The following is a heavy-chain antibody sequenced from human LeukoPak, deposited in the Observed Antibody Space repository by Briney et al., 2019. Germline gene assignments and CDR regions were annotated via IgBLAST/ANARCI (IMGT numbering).Heavy chain of an antibody. Sequence: ASVKVSCKASGYTLSDHYMNWVRQGLGQGLEWMVWINPNSGGTNYAQKFQGRVTMTRDASISSVYMELTSLRSDDTAVYYCARSPPLGAFRDAFDIWGQGTMVTVSS. CDR2: INPNSGGT. J-gene: IGHJ3*02. D-gene: IGHD1-26*01. V-gene: IGHV1-2*02. CDR1: GYTLSDHY. CDR3: ARSPPLGAFRDAFDI.